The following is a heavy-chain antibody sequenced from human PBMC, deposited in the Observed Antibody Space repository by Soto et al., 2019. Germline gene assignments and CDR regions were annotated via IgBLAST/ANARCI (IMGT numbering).Heavy chain of an antibody. D-gene: IGHD6-13*01. Sequence: GGSLRLSCAASGFTFSSYGMHWVRQAPGKGLEWVAVIWYDGSNKYYADSVKGRFTISRDNSKNTLYLQMNSLRAEDTAVYYCARPLYSSSWYYFDYWGQGTLVTVSS. J-gene: IGHJ4*02. CDR1: GFTFSSYG. CDR3: ARPLYSSSWYYFDY. V-gene: IGHV3-33*08. CDR2: IWYDGSNK.